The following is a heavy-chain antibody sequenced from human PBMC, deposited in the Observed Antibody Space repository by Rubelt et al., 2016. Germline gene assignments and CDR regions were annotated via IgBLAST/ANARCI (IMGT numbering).Heavy chain of an antibody. D-gene: IGHD6-13*01. Sequence: VSGGSISTFYWTWIRQPPGRGLEWIGNPSNGGSTNYNHSLKSRVTMSVDTSKNQFSLTLTSVTAADTAVYYCAREEGWQQPIGYWGQGALVTVSS. CDR2: PSNGGST. J-gene: IGHJ4*01. CDR1: GGSISTFY. V-gene: IGHV4-59*01. CDR3: AREEGWQQPIGY.